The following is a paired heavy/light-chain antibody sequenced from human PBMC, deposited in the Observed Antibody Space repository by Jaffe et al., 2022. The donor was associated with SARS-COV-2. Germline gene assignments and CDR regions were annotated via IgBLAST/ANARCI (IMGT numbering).Light chain of an antibody. CDR2: GAS. CDR3: QQYGSSPPRALT. J-gene: IGKJ4*01. Sequence: EIVLTQSPGTLSLSPGERATLSCRASQSVSSSYLAWYQQKPGQAPRLLIYGASSRATGIPDRFSGSGSGTDFTLTISRLEPEDFAVYYCQQYGSSPPRALTFGGGTKVEIK. V-gene: IGKV3-20*01. CDR1: QSVSSSY.
Heavy chain of an antibody. J-gene: IGHJ6*02. CDR3: ARDRMVRGVMGHYYYGMDV. CDR1: GGSISSGSYY. Sequence: QVQLQESGPGLVKPSQTLSLTCTVSGGSISSGSYYWSWIRQPAGKGLEWIGRIYTSGSTNYNPSLKSRVTISVDTSKNQFSLKLSSVTAADTAVYYCARDRMVRGVMGHYYYGMDVWGQGTTVTVSS. D-gene: IGHD3-10*01. V-gene: IGHV4-61*02. CDR2: IYTSGST.